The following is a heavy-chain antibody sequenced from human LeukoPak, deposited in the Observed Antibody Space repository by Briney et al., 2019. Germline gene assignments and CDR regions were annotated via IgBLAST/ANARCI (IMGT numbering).Heavy chain of an antibody. CDR3: GKTTVGYSSGQKPAWPVDY. CDR2: IFGSGGSP. D-gene: IGHD5-18*01. Sequence: GGSLRLSCAASGFTFSSYAMSWVRQAPGKGLEWVAGIFGSGGSPHYADPVKGRFTISRDNSRNTVYLQINSLRAEDTAVYYCGKTTVGYSSGQKPAWPVDYWGQETLVTVSS. V-gene: IGHV3-23*01. CDR1: GFTFSSYA. J-gene: IGHJ4*02.